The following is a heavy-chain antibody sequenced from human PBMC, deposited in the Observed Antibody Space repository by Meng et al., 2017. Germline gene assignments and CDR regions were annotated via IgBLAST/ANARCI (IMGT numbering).Heavy chain of an antibody. CDR2: ISYDGSNK. CDR3: ARDTSIQLCLNYYHYGMDV. V-gene: IGHV3-30*04. D-gene: IGHD5-18*01. J-gene: IGHJ6*02. CDR1: GFTFSSYA. Sequence: GESLKISCAASGFTFSSYAMHWVRQAPGKGLGWVAVISYDGSNKYYADSVKGRFTISRANSKNTLYLQMNRLRADDTAGYSCARDTSIQLCLNYYHYGMDVWGQGSTVTVSS.